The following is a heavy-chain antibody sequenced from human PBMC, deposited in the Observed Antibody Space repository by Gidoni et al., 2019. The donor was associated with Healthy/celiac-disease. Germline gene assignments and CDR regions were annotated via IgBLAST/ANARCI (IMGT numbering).Heavy chain of an antibody. CDR2: ISGSGGST. CDR3: AKRWGPVVVVAAERIAVAGHFDY. J-gene: IGHJ4*02. Sequence: EVQLLESGGGLVQPGGSLRLSCAASGFTFSSYAMSWVRQAPGKGLEWVSAISGSGGSTYYADSVKGRFTISRDNSKNTLYLQMNSLRAEDTAVYYCAKRWGPVVVVAAERIAVAGHFDYWGQGTLVTVSS. CDR1: GFTFSSYA. V-gene: IGHV3-23*01. D-gene: IGHD2-15*01.